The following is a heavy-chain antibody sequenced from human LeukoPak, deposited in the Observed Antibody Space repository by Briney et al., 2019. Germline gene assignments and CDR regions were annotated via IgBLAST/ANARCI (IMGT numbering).Heavy chain of an antibody. Sequence: SQTLSLTCAISGDSVSSNSAVWNWIRQPPSRGLEWLGRTSYRSKWYNDYAVSVKSRITINPDTSKNQFSLQLSSVTPEDTAVYYCTRALSNSPFDYWGQGTLVTVSS. J-gene: IGHJ4*02. D-gene: IGHD2-2*01. CDR3: TRALSNSPFDY. CDR1: GDSVSSNSAV. CDR2: TSYRSKWYN. V-gene: IGHV6-1*01.